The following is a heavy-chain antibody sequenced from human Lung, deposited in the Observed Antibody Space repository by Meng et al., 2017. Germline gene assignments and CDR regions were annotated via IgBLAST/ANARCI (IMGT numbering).Heavy chain of an antibody. CDR2: MSFDGAQI. V-gene: IGHV3-30*01. CDR3: ARDKPPNDV. J-gene: IGHJ2*01. Sequence: LVGVGGAGVQLGGSRRLSGEASGFTFNTYAMHWVRQAPGKGLEWVSLMSFDGAQIYYSDSVRGRFTISRDNSKNTLYLQMTSLRAEDTAVYYCARDKPPNDVWGRGTLVTVSS. CDR1: GFTFNTYA.